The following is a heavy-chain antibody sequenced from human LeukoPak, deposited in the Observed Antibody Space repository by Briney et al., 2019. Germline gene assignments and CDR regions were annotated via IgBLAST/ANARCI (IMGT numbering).Heavy chain of an antibody. V-gene: IGHV4-59*01. CDR3: ARHGYSSGSLAWFDP. CDR2: IYYSGST. D-gene: IGHD6-19*01. J-gene: IGHJ5*02. Sequence: SETLSLTCTVAGGSISSYYWSWIRQPPGKGLEWIGYIYYSGSTNYNPSLKSRVTVSVDTSKNQFSLKLSSVTAADTAVYYCARHGYSSGSLAWFDPWGQGTQVTVSS. CDR1: GGSISSYY.